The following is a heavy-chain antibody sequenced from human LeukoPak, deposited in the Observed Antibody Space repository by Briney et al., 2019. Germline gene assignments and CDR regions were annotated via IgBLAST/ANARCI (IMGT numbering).Heavy chain of an antibody. D-gene: IGHD6-19*01. CDR2: ISYDGRNK. J-gene: IGHJ6*04. Sequence: GGSLRLSCAASGFTFNNYAMHWVRQAPGKGLEWVAVISYDGRNKYYADSVKGRFTISRDNSKNTLYLQMNSLRAEDTAVYYCARDWEWSRVYQYMDVWGKGTTVTVSS. CDR1: GFTFNNYA. CDR3: ARDWEWSRVYQYMDV. V-gene: IGHV3-30*04.